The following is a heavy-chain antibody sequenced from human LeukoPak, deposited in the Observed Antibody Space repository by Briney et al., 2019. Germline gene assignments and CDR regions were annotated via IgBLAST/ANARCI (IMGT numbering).Heavy chain of an antibody. CDR3: AKRSGYTTGWFFDF. CDR1: GFTFSNYA. CDR2: ISGSGDNT. D-gene: IGHD6-19*01. V-gene: IGHV3-23*01. Sequence: PGGSLRLSCAASGFTFSNYAMSWVRQAPGKGLEWVSAISGSGDNTYYAESVKGRFTISRDNSKNTLFLQMNSLRAEDTAVFYCAKRSGYTTGWFFDFWGQGTLVTVSS. J-gene: IGHJ4*02.